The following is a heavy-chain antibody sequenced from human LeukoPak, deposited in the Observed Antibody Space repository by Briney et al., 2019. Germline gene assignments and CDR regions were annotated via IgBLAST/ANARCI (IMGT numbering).Heavy chain of an antibody. V-gene: IGHV1-2*02. D-gene: IGHD2-2*01. CDR3: ARAHRKIGGIVVVPAANY. CDR1: VHTFTGYY. CDR2: INLNSGGT. Sequence: ASVKVSCKASVHTFTGYYMHWVRQAPGQGLEWMGWINLNSGGTNYAQKFQGRVTMTRDTSISTAYMEMSRLRSDDTAVYYCARAHRKIGGIVVVPAANYWGQGTLVTVSS. J-gene: IGHJ4*02.